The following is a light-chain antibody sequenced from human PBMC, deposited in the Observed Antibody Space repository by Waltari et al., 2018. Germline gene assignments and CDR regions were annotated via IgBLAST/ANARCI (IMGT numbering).Light chain of an antibody. CDR3: HSRDASGVAGS. CDR1: SHSSYY. J-gene: IGLJ2*01. CDR2: DKN. Sequence: SSELTQDPAVSVAMGQTVRITCQGDSHSSYYSSWYQQRPGQAPILFIYDKNNRPSGVPDRFSGSSSHNTGSLTITGAQAEDEASYYCHSRDASGVAGSFGGGTKLTVL. V-gene: IGLV3-19*01.